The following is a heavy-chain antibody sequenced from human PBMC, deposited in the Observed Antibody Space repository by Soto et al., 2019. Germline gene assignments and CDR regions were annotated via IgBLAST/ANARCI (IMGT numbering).Heavy chain of an antibody. CDR2: IAYDGSNK. Sequence: QVQLVESGGGVVQPGRSLRLSCVASGFTFSSYGMHWVRQAPGKGLEWVAVIAYDGSNKYYADSVKGRSTISRDNSKHTLYLQMNSLRAEDTAVYYCAKDNCISTSCYRLYNWFDPWGQGTLVTVSS. J-gene: IGHJ5*02. D-gene: IGHD2-2*01. CDR3: AKDNCISTSCYRLYNWFDP. CDR1: GFTFSSYG. V-gene: IGHV3-30*18.